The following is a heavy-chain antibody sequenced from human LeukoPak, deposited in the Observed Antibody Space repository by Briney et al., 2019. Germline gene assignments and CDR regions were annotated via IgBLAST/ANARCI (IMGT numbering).Heavy chain of an antibody. CDR1: GDSVSSNSAA. Sequence: SQTLSLTCAISGDSVSSNSAAWNWLRQSPSRGLEWLGRTYYRSKWYNDYAVSVKSRITINPDTSKNQFSLQLNSVTPEDTAVYYCAREVVVAAGTMVDYWGQGTLVTVSS. D-gene: IGHD2-15*01. V-gene: IGHV6-1*01. J-gene: IGHJ4*02. CDR3: AREVVVAAGTMVDY. CDR2: TYYRSKWYN.